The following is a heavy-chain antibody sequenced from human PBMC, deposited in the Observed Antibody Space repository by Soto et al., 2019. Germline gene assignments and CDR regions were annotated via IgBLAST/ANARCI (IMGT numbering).Heavy chain of an antibody. J-gene: IGHJ4*02. Sequence: GASLKISCKGSGYSFTSYWIGWVRQMPGKGLEWMGIIYPGDSDTRYSPSFQGQVTISADKSISTAYLQWSSLKASDTAMYYCARQDYYDSSGYYYSPPFDYWGQGTLVTAPQ. CDR2: IYPGDSDT. D-gene: IGHD3-22*01. V-gene: IGHV5-51*01. CDR1: GYSFTSYW. CDR3: ARQDYYDSSGYYYSPPFDY.